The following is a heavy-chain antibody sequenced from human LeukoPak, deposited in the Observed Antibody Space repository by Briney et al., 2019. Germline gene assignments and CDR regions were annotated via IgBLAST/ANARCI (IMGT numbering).Heavy chain of an antibody. J-gene: IGHJ6*02. V-gene: IGHV4-59*01. CDR2: IYYSGST. Sequence: NPSETLSLTCTVSGGSISSYYWSWIRQPPGKGLEWIGYIYYSGSTNYNPSLKSRVTISVDTSKNQFSLKLSSVTAADTAVYYCARDQEPYSGSSVDYYYYGMDVWGQGTTVTVSS. CDR3: ARDQEPYSGSSVDYYYYGMDV. D-gene: IGHD1-26*01. CDR1: GGSISSYY.